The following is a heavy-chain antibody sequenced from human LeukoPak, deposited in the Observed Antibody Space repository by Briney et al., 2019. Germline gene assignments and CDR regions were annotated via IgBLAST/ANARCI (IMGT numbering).Heavy chain of an antibody. D-gene: IGHD6-6*01. CDR2: IKHDGSEK. CDR1: GFTFNSYW. CDR3: ARDSRQLIY. Sequence: PGGSLRLSCAIPGFTFNSYWMSWVRQAPGKGLEWVANIKHDGSEKYYVDSVKGRLTISRDNAKNSLYLQMNSLRAEDTAVYYCARDSRQLIYWGQGTLVTVSS. J-gene: IGHJ4*02. V-gene: IGHV3-7*01.